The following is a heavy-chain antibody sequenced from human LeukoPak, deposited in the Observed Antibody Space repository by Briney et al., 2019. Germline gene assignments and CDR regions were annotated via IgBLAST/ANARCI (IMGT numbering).Heavy chain of an antibody. CDR2: ISWNSGSI. CDR1: GFTFDDYA. D-gene: IGHD6-13*01. CDR3: AKGRKQQLSTNWFDP. Sequence: GRSLRLSCAASGFTFDDYAMHWVRQAPGMGREWVSGISWNSGSIGYADSVKGQFTITRDNAKNTLYLQMDSLRAEDTALYYCAKGRKQQLSTNWFDPWGQGTLVTVSS. V-gene: IGHV3-9*01. J-gene: IGHJ5*02.